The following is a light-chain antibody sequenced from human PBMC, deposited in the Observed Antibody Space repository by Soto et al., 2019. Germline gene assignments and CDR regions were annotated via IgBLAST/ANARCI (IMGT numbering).Light chain of an antibody. J-gene: IGKJ5*01. CDR2: KIS. CDR3: MQATQFLIT. V-gene: IGKV2-24*01. Sequence: DIVLTQTPLSSPVTLGQPASISCRSSQSLVHSDGNTYLSWLQQRPGQPPRLLIYKISKRLSGVPDRLSGSGAGTDFTLKISRVEAEDVGIYYCMQATQFLITFGQGTRLEI. CDR1: QSLVHSDGNTY.